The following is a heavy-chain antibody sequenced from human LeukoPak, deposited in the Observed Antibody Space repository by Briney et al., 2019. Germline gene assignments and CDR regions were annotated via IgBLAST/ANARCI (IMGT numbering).Heavy chain of an antibody. V-gene: IGHV3-30*03. CDR1: GFTFSSYG. J-gene: IGHJ4*02. Sequence: GGSLRLSCAASGFTFSSYGMHWVRQAPGKGLEWVAVISYDGSNKYFADSVKGRFTISRDNSKNTLYLQMNSLRAEDTAVYYCARTYYDILTGYNPYFDYWGQGILVTVSS. D-gene: IGHD3-9*01. CDR3: ARTYYDILTGYNPYFDY. CDR2: ISYDGSNK.